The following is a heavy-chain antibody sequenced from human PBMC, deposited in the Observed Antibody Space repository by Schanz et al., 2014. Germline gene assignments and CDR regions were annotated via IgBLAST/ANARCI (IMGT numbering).Heavy chain of an antibody. Sequence: QVQLVQSGAEMKKPGASVKVSCKASGYTFTGYYMHWVRQAPGQGLEWMGRIVPIAGITNYAQRFQGRVTITADKSSDTDYMELSSLRSEDTAVYYCAREVGLYDRGWFDPWGQGTLVTVSS. CDR3: AREVGLYDRGWFDP. D-gene: IGHD3-22*01. CDR1: GYTFTGYY. CDR2: IVPIAGIT. V-gene: IGHV1-46*01. J-gene: IGHJ5*02.